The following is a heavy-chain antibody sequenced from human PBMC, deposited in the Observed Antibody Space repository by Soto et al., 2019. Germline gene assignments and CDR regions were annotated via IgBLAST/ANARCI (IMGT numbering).Heavy chain of an antibody. Sequence: QVQLVQSGTEVKKPGASVMVSCKASGYTFSKYGITWVRQAPGQGLEWLGWISTYNGDTNFAQKFQGRITMTRDTSSNIAYMDLWSLTSDDTAVYYCARDPSNTSGYRIWLDTWGQGTLVTVSS. CDR3: ARDPSNTSGYRIWLDT. J-gene: IGHJ5*02. V-gene: IGHV1-18*04. D-gene: IGHD5-12*01. CDR1: GYTFSKYG. CDR2: ISTYNGDT.